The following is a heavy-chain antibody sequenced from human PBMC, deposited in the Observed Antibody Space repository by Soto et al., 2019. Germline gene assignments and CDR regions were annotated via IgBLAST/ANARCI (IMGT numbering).Heavy chain of an antibody. J-gene: IGHJ3*02. D-gene: IGHD3-22*01. CDR2: INPSGGST. Sequence: ASVKVSCKASGYTFTSYDINWVRQAPGQGLEWMGIINPSGGSTSYAQKFQGRVTMTRDTSTSTVYMELSSLRSEDTAVYYCARDRVAATSYYDSSGVMGNAFDIWGQGTMVTVSS. CDR1: GYTFTSYD. V-gene: IGHV1-46*01. CDR3: ARDRVAATSYYDSSGVMGNAFDI.